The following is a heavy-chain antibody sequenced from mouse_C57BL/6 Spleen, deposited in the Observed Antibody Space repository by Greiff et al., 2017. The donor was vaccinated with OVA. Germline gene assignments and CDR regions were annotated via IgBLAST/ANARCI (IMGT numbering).Heavy chain of an antibody. V-gene: IGHV1-82*01. D-gene: IGHD3-1*01. CDR1: GYAFSSSW. J-gene: IGHJ1*03. CDR3: ARSGSEGYFDV. Sequence: VKLQESGPELVKPGASVKISCKASGYAFSSSWMNWVKQRPGKGLEWIGRIYPGDGDTNYNGKFKGKATLTADKSSSTAYMQLSSLTSEDSAVYFCARSGSEGYFDVWGTGTTVTVSS. CDR2: IYPGDGDT.